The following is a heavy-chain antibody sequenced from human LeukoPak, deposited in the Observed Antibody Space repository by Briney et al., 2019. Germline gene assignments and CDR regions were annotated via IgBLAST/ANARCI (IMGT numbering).Heavy chain of an antibody. CDR1: GYTFTSYD. CDR2: MNPNSGNT. CDR3: ARAPRAATRPYYFDY. Sequence: ASVKVSCKASGYTFTSYDINWVRQATGQGLEWMGWMNPNSGNTGYAQKFQGRVTTTRNTSISTAYMELSSLRSEDTAVYYCARAPRAATRPYYFDYWGQGTLVTVSS. J-gene: IGHJ4*02. V-gene: IGHV1-8*03. D-gene: IGHD2-15*01.